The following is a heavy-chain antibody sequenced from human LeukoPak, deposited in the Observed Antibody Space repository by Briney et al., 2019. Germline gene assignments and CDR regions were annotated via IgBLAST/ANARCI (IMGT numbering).Heavy chain of an antibody. CDR1: GFTFSSYA. CDR3: AKFDLYYHGSGSYIPP. V-gene: IGHV3-23*01. J-gene: IGHJ5*02. CDR2: ISGSGGST. Sequence: GGSLRLSCAASGFTFSSYAMSWVRQAPGKGLEWVSAISGSGGSTYYADSVKGRFTISRDNSKNTLYLQMNSLRAEDTAVYYCAKFDLYYHGSGSYIPPWGQGTLVTVSS. D-gene: IGHD3-10*01.